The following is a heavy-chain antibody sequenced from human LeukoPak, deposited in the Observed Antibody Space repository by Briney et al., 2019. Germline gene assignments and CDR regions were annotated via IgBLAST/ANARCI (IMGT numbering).Heavy chain of an antibody. Sequence: PGGSLRLSCVASGFTFSSYEMNWVRQAPGKGVEWVSYITGSGGDISYADSVKGRFTISRDNAKNSLYLQMNSLRAEDTAVYYCARGSYYYDTAVYYAPDFWGQGTLVTVSS. CDR3: ARGSYYYDTAVYYAPDF. CDR1: GFTFSSYE. CDR2: ITGSGGDI. J-gene: IGHJ4*02. V-gene: IGHV3-48*03. D-gene: IGHD3-22*01.